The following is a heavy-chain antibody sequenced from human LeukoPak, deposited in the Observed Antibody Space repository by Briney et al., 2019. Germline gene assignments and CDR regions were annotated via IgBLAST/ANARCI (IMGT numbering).Heavy chain of an antibody. CDR1: GFTFSSYG. CDR2: IWYDGSNK. J-gene: IGHJ4*02. Sequence: GGSLRLSCAVSGFTFSSYGMHWVRQAPGKGLEWVAVIWYDGSNKYYADSVKGRFTISRDNSKNTLYLQMNSLRAEDTAVYYCASSNWNDESLSDYWGQGTLVTVSS. D-gene: IGHD1-20*01. V-gene: IGHV3-33*01. CDR3: ASSNWNDESLSDY.